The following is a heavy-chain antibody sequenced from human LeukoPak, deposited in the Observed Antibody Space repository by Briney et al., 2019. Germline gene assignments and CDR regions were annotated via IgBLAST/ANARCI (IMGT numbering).Heavy chain of an antibody. J-gene: IGHJ6*02. D-gene: IGHD6-13*01. Sequence: GGSLRLSCAASGLTFSSNGMHWVRQAPGKGLEWVAVIWYEGSNKYYADSVKGRFTISRDNSKNTLYLQMNSLRAEDTAVYYCARVRRYSSSWSSYYYGMDVWGQGTTVTVSS. CDR1: GLTFSSNG. V-gene: IGHV3-33*01. CDR3: ARVRRYSSSWSSYYYGMDV. CDR2: IWYEGSNK.